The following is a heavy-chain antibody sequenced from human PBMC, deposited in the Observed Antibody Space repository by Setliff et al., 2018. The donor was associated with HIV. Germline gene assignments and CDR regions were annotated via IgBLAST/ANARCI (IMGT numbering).Heavy chain of an antibody. D-gene: IGHD5-18*01. Sequence: PSETLSLTCTVADGSISTGSYYWSWVRQPAGRGLEWIGRIYTSGSTNYNPSLKSRVTISVDTSKNQFSLKLSSVTAADTAVYYCARRGKTENSYVLNWFDPWGQGILVTVSS. V-gene: IGHV4-61*02. J-gene: IGHJ5*02. CDR2: IYTSGST. CDR1: DGSISTGSYY. CDR3: ARRGKTENSYVLNWFDP.